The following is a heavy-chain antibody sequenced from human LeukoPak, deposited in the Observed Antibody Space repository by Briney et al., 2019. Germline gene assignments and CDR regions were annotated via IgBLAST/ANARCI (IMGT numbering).Heavy chain of an antibody. Sequence: RASVTVSCKASGGTFSSYAISWVRQAPGQGLEWMGRIIPIFGTANYAQKFQGRVTITTDESTSTAYMELSSLRSEDTAVYYCARDSLYGSGARTPDYWGQGTLVTVSS. CDR3: ARDSLYGSGARTPDY. D-gene: IGHD3-10*01. J-gene: IGHJ4*02. V-gene: IGHV1-69*05. CDR1: GGTFSSYA. CDR2: IIPIFGTA.